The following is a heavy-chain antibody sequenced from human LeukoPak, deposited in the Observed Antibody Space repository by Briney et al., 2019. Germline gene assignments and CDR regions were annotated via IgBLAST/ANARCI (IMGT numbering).Heavy chain of an antibody. CDR1: GFAFSTYN. Sequence: GGSLRLSCSASGFAFSTYNMRWVRQAPGKGLEYVSGIWSDGDSTYYAGSVRGRFTISRDNSKNTLYLQMSSLRAEDTAVYYCAQPSHELFLQHWGQGTLVTVSS. CDR2: IWSDGDST. D-gene: IGHD1-7*01. V-gene: IGHV3-64D*06. J-gene: IGHJ1*01. CDR3: AQPSHELFLQH.